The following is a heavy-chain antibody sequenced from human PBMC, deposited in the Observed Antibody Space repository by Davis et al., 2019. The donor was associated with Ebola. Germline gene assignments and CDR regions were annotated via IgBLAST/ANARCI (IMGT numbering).Heavy chain of an antibody. Sequence: GESLKISCAASGFTFSSFDMHWVRQAAGKGLEWVSTIGSAGDTYYPDSLKGRFAISRDNDDNYLYLHLTSLRAGDTAVYYCVRGDYYFSAMDVWGQGTTVTVSS. CDR1: GFTFSSFD. CDR2: IGSAGDT. CDR3: VRGDYYFSAMDV. J-gene: IGHJ6*02. V-gene: IGHV3-13*01.